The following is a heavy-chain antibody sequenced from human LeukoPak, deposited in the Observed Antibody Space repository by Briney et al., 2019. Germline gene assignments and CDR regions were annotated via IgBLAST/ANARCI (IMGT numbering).Heavy chain of an antibody. V-gene: IGHV1-46*01. CDR1: RYTFMSFY. D-gene: IGHD1-26*01. CDR3: ARDNSVGDTAWWFDP. J-gene: IGHJ5*02. Sequence: ASVKVSCKASRYTFMSFYMHWVRQAPGQGLEWMGIISPSGSSTTYAQRFQGRVTMTRDMSTTTVYMELSSLRSEDTAVYYCARDNSVGDTAWWFDPWGQGTLVTVSS. CDR2: ISPSGSST.